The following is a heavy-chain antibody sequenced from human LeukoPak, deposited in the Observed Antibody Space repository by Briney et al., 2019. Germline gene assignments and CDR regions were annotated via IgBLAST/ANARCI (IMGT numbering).Heavy chain of an antibody. V-gene: IGHV3-21*01. Sequence: GGSLRLSCAASGFTFSSYSMNWVRQAPGKGLEWVSSISSSSSYIYYADSVKGRFTISRDNAKNSLYLQMNSLRAEDTDVYYCARAAVSSGWYFEYYFDYWGQGTLVTVSS. CDR1: GFTFSSYS. D-gene: IGHD6-19*01. CDR3: ARAAVSSGWYFEYYFDY. J-gene: IGHJ4*02. CDR2: ISSSSSYI.